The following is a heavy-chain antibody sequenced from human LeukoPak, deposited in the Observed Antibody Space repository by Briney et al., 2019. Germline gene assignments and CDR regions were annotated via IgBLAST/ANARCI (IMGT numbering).Heavy chain of an antibody. V-gene: IGHV4-34*01. J-gene: IGHJ4*02. Sequence: SETLSLTCAVYGESFSGYYWSWIRQPPGKGLEWIGEIYHSGSTNYNPSLKSRVTISVDTSKNQFSLKLSSVTAADTAVYYCARGDYDSSGYPHLFDYWGQGTLVTVSS. CDR2: IYHSGST. D-gene: IGHD3-22*01. CDR1: GESFSGYY. CDR3: ARGDYDSSGYPHLFDY.